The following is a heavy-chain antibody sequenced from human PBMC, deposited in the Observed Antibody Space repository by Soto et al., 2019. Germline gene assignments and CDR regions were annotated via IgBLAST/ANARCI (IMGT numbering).Heavy chain of an antibody. CDR1: GGTFSSYA. CDR3: ASHTGSSPEGRYYYGMDV. J-gene: IGHJ6*02. D-gene: IGHD1-26*01. CDR2: IIPIFGTA. V-gene: IGHV1-69*12. Sequence: QVQLVQSGAEVKKPGSSVKVSCKASGGTFSSYAISWVRQAPGQGLEWMGGIIPIFGTADYAQTFQGRVTTTADESTRTAYMELSSLRAEDTAVYYCASHTGSSPEGRYYYGMDVWGQGTTVTVSS.